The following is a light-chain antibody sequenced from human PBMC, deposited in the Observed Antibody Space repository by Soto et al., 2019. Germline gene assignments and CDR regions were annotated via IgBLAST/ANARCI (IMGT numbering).Light chain of an antibody. V-gene: IGKV3-20*01. J-gene: IGKJ4*01. Sequence: EIVLTQSPGTLSLSPGERATLSCRAGQSVSSSLAWYQQKPGQAPRLLIYGASSRATGIPARFSGRGSGTDFTLTISRLEPEDFAVYYCQQYGSSPPLTFGGGTKVDIK. CDR2: GAS. CDR3: QQYGSSPPLT. CDR1: QSVSSS.